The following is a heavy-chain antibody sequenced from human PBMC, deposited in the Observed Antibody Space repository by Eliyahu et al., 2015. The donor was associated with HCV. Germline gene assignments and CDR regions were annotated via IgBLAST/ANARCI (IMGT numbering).Heavy chain of an antibody. V-gene: IGHV1-69*06. D-gene: IGHD3-22*01. CDR1: GXTFSXYA. J-gene: IGHJ4*02. Sequence: QVQLVQSGTEVKKPGSSXKVSCKASGXTFSXYAISWVRQAPGQGLEWMGGTIPIFGTANYAQKFQGRVTITADKSTSTAYMELSSLRSEDTAVYYCARDPAKDYDTSGPYFDYWGQGTLVTVSS. CDR3: ARDPAKDYDTSGPYFDY. CDR2: TIPIFGTA.